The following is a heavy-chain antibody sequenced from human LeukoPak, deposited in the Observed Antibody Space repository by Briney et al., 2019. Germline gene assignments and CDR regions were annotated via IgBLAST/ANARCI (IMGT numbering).Heavy chain of an antibody. J-gene: IGHJ4*02. CDR2: TIPIFGAP. CDR3: ASPPPAGLLALHFAD. Sequence: VASVKVSCKASGGTFSSYAISWVRQAPGQGLEWMGGTIPIFGAPKYAQKFQGRATITADESTGIVYMELSSLRHEDTAVYYCASPPPAGLLALHFADWGQGTLVAVSS. V-gene: IGHV1-69*13. CDR1: GGTFSSYA. D-gene: IGHD3-10*01.